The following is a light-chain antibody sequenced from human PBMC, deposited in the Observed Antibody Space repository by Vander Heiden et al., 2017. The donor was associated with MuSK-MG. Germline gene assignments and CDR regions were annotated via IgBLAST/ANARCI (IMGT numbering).Light chain of an antibody. V-gene: IGKV1-33*01. J-gene: IGKJ4*01. CDR2: DAS. CDR3: QQDNKLPIT. CDR1: QGTSKY. Sequence: DIQLTQPPSLSASVGDRVTITCQASQGTSKYLNWYQQKPGKAPKLLIYDASNLQVGVPSRFSGRGSGTSFIFVISSLQTEDVATYYCQQDNKLPITFGGGTKVEIK.